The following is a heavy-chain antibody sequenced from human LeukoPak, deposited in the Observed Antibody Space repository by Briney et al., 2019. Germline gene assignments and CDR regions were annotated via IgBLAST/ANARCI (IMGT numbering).Heavy chain of an antibody. V-gene: IGHV3-43*01. Sequence: GGSLRLSCAASGFIFDDYTMHWVRQAPGKNLEWVSLITWDGSSTDYSDSVKGRFTISRDNNKNSLFLQMNGLRTEGSAFYYCATGSTSSYYHFDYWGRGTLVTVSS. D-gene: IGHD1-26*01. CDR3: ATGSTSSYYHFDY. J-gene: IGHJ4*02. CDR1: GFIFDDYT. CDR2: ITWDGSST.